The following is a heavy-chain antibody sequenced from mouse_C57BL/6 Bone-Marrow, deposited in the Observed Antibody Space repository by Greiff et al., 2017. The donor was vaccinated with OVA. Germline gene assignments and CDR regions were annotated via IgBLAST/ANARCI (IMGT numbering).Heavy chain of an antibody. CDR3: ARRGTTVVGYYAMDY. V-gene: IGHV5-12*01. Sequence: EVQGVESGGGLVQPGGSLKLSCAASGFTFSDYYMYWVRQTPEKRLEWVAYISKGGGSTYYPDTVKGRFTISRDNAKNTLYLQMSRLKSEDTAMYYCARRGTTVVGYYAMDYWGQGTSVTVSS. D-gene: IGHD1-1*01. CDR2: ISKGGGST. CDR1: GFTFSDYY. J-gene: IGHJ4*01.